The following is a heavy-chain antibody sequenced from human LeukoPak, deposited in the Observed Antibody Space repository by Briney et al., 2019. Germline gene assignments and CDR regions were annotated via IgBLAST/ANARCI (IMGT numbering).Heavy chain of an antibody. CDR3: ARGEYSSGWRPFYYYYGMDV. CDR2: INTDGSST. Sequence: GGSLRLSCAASGFTFTSYWMYWVRQAPGKGLVWVSRINTDGSSTSYADSVKGRFTISRDNAKNSLYLQMNSLRDEDTAVYYCARGEYSSGWRPFYYYYGMDVWGQGTTVTVSS. V-gene: IGHV3-74*01. J-gene: IGHJ6*02. D-gene: IGHD6-19*01. CDR1: GFTFTSYW.